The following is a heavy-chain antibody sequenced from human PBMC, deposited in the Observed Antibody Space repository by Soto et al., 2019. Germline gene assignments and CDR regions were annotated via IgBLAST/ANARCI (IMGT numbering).Heavy chain of an antibody. CDR1: GGTFSSYA. Sequence: SVKVSCKASGGTFSSYAISWVRQAPGQGLEWMGGIIPIFGTANYAQKFQGRVTITADESTSTAYMELSSLRSEDTAVYYCARDIAIRYGDFDYWGQGTLVTVSS. CDR2: IIPIFGTA. CDR3: ARDIAIRYGDFDY. J-gene: IGHJ4*02. D-gene: IGHD4-17*01. V-gene: IGHV1-69*13.